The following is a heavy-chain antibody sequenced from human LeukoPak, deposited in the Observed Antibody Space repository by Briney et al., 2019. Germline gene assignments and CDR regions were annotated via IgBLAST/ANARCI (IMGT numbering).Heavy chain of an antibody. CDR2: INTDGTIT. CDR1: GFTFSTNW. V-gene: IGHV3-74*03. J-gene: IGHJ4*02. Sequence: GGSLRLSCAASGFTFSTNWMHWLRQAPGKGLVWVSRINTDGTITSYADSVKGRFTISRDNAKNTLYLQMSSLRAEDTALYYCARGASRADYWGQGTLVTVSS. CDR3: ARGASRADY.